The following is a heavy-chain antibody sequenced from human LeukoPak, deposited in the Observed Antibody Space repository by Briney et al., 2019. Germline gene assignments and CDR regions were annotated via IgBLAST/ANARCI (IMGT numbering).Heavy chain of an antibody. CDR1: GLSFSRYW. J-gene: IGHJ4*02. CDR2: IKEDGSEK. CDR3: VSRGCSGTSCYVGSLYYFDY. D-gene: IGHD2-2*01. Sequence: GGSLRLSCAASGLSFSRYWLTWVRQAPGKGLEWVANIKEDGSEKNYVDSVKGRFIISGDNAKNSLYLQMNSLRDEDTAVYHCVSRGCSGTSCYVGSLYYFDYWGQGTLVTVSS. V-gene: IGHV3-7*03.